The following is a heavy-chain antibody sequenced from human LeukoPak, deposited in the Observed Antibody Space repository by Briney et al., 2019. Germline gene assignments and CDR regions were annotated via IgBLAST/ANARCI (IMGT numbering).Heavy chain of an antibody. CDR2: IHSSGST. CDR3: ARDETSKGDAFDI. Sequence: SETLSLTCTISGGSVSDYYWSWIRQSPGKGLEWIGYIHSSGSTNYNPSLKDRLTISIDTSKNQFSLKLNSVTAADTAVYYCARDETSKGDAFDIWGQGTMVTVSS. CDR1: GGSVSDYY. V-gene: IGHV4-59*02. J-gene: IGHJ3*02.